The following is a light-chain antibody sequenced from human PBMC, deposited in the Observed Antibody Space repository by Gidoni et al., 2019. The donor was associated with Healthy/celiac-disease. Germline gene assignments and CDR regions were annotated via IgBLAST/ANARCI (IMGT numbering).Light chain of an antibody. Sequence: EIVLTQSPATLSWSPGERATLSCRASQSVSSYLAWYQQKPGQAPRLLIYDASNRATGIPARFSGSGSGTDFTLTISSLEPEDFAVYYCQQRSNWPLNFGGGTKVEIK. CDR1: QSVSSY. J-gene: IGKJ4*01. V-gene: IGKV3-11*01. CDR3: QQRSNWPLN. CDR2: DAS.